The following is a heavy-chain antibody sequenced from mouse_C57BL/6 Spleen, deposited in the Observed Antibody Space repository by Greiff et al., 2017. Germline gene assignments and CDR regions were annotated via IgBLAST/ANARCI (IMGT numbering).Heavy chain of an antibody. CDR2: INRGGSYT. Sequence: EVHLVESGGDLVKPGGSLKLSCAASGFTFSSYCMSWVRQIPDKRLEWVATINRGGSYTYYPDSVKGRFTISRDNATNTLYLQMSSLKSEDTAMYYWAKLWYYGSSQDYYALDYWGQGTSLTVSS. CDR3: AKLWYYGSSQDYYALDY. J-gene: IGHJ4*01. V-gene: IGHV5-6*01. D-gene: IGHD1-1*01. CDR1: GFTFSSYC.